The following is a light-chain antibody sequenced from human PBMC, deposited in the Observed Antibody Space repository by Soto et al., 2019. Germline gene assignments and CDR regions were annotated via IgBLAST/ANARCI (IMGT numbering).Light chain of an antibody. CDR3: QQYDNLPLT. V-gene: IGKV1-33*01. CDR1: QDISNY. CDR2: DAS. Sequence: DIQMTQSPSSLSASVGDRVTITCQASQDISNYLIWYQQKPGKAPKVLIYDASNVETGVPSRFSGSGSGIDFTFTISSLQPEDIATYYCQQYDNLPLTFGQGTRLEIK. J-gene: IGKJ5*01.